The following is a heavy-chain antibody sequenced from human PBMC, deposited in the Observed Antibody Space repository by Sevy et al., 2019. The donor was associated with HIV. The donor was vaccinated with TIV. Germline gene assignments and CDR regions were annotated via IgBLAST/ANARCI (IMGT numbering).Heavy chain of an antibody. Sequence: GGSLRLSCAASRFTFSSYWMSWVRQAPGKGLEWVANIRQDGSEKYYVDSVKGRFTISRDNAKNSLYLQMNSLRAEDTAVYYCASVRPKYWYFDLWGRGTLVTVSS. CDR1: RFTFSSYW. V-gene: IGHV3-7*01. CDR2: IRQDGSEK. J-gene: IGHJ2*01. CDR3: ASVRPKYWYFDL.